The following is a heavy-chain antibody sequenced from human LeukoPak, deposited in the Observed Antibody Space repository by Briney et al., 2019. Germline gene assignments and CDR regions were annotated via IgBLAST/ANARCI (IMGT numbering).Heavy chain of an antibody. CDR3: ARTYYYYGMGV. J-gene: IGHJ6*02. CDR1: GFTFSSYA. V-gene: IGHV3-74*01. CDR2: INSDGSST. Sequence: PGGSLRLSCAASGFTFSSYAMGWVRQAPGKGLVWVSRINSDGSSTSYADSVKGRFTISRDNAKNTLYLQMNSLRAEDTAVYYCARTYYYYGMGVWGQGTAVTVSS.